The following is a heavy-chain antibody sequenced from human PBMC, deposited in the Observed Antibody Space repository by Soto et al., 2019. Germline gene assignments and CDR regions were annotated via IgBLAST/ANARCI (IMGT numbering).Heavy chain of an antibody. Sequence: ASVKVSCKASGYTFTSYDINWVRQATGQGLEYLGWMNPNSGNTAYVQRFQGRVTMTWDTSITTAYMELSSLRSEDTAVYFCARGIKYGAYSRWFDPWGQGTLVTVSS. J-gene: IGHJ5*02. CDR1: GYTFTSYD. CDR2: MNPNSGNT. D-gene: IGHD4-17*01. CDR3: ARGIKYGAYSRWFDP. V-gene: IGHV1-8*01.